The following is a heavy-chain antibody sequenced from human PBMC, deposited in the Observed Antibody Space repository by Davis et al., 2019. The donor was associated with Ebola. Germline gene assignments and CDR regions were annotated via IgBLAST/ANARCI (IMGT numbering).Heavy chain of an antibody. J-gene: IGHJ3*02. CDR3: ARDQYYYDSSGYHRGAFDI. CDR2: IYHSGST. D-gene: IGHD3-22*01. V-gene: IGHV4-30-2*01. Sequence: MPSETLSLTCAVSGGSISSGGYSWSWIRQPPGKGLEWIGYIYHSGSTYYNPSLKSRVTISVDRSKNQFSLKLSSVTAADTAVYYCARDQYYYDSSGYHRGAFDIWGQGTMVTVSS. CDR1: GGSISSGGYS.